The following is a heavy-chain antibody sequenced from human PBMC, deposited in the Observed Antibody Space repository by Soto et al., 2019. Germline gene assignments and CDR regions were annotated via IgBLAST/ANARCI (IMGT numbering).Heavy chain of an antibody. Sequence: GGSLRLSCVGSGFIFSNYRMTWARQAPGKGLEWVANIKEDGSGQYYVDSVKGRFTISRDNAKSSLYLQMNSLRVEDTAVYYCARDAKMGVWGKGTTVTVSS. CDR2: IKEDGSGQ. CDR3: ARDAKMGV. J-gene: IGHJ6*04. V-gene: IGHV3-7*01. CDR1: GFIFSNYR.